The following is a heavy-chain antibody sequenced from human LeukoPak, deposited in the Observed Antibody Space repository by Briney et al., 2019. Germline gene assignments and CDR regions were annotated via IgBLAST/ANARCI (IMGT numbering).Heavy chain of an antibody. CDR1: GYTFTGYY. D-gene: IGHD4-17*01. Sequence: ASVKVSCKASGYTFTGYYMHWVRQAPGQGLEWMGWISAYNGNTNYVQKLQGRVTMTTDTSTSTAYMELRSLRSDDTAVYYCARGGHYGEDYFDYWGQGTLVTVSS. V-gene: IGHV1-18*04. CDR3: ARGGHYGEDYFDY. J-gene: IGHJ4*02. CDR2: ISAYNGNT.